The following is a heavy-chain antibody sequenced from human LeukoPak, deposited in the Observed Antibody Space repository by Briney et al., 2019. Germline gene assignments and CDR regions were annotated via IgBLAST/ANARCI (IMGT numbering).Heavy chain of an antibody. CDR2: ISYDGSNK. Sequence: GGSLRLSCAASGFTFSSYAMHWVRQAPGKGLEWVAVISYDGSNKYYADSVKGRFTISRDNAKNSLYLQMNSLRAEDTALYYCARAPRGVYYYYYMDVWGKGTTVTVSS. V-gene: IGHV3-30*04. CDR1: GFTFSSYA. D-gene: IGHD3-16*01. CDR3: ARAPRGVYYYYYMDV. J-gene: IGHJ6*03.